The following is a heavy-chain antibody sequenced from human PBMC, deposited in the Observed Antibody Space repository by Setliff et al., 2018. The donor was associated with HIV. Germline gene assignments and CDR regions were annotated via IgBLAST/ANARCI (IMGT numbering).Heavy chain of an antibody. Sequence: SETLSLTCAVYGGSFSGYYWSWIRQPPGKGLEWIGEINHSGSTNYNPSLKSRVTISVDTSKNQFSLKLSSVTAADTAVYYCARGPSLWFGELSFQHWGQGTLVTVSS. CDR3: ARGPSLWFGELSFQH. D-gene: IGHD3-10*01. V-gene: IGHV4-34*01. CDR2: INHSGST. CDR1: GGSFSGYY. J-gene: IGHJ1*01.